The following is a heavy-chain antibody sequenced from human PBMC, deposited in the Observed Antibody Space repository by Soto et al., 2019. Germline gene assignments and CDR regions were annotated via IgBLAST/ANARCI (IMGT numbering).Heavy chain of an antibody. CDR3: ARQQWLYYYYGMDV. J-gene: IGHJ6*02. D-gene: IGHD6-19*01. CDR2: ISAYNGNT. V-gene: IGHV1-18*01. Sequence: GASVKVSCEASGYTVTTYGISWVRQAPGQGLEWMGWISAYNGNTNYAQKIQGRVTMTTDTSTSTAYMELRSLRSDDTAVYYCARQQWLYYYYGMDVWGQGTTVTVSS. CDR1: GYTVTTYG.